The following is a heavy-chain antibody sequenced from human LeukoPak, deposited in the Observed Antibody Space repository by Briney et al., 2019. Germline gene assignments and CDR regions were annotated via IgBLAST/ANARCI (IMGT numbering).Heavy chain of an antibody. CDR3: ARGFVYGDTGSFDY. D-gene: IGHD4-17*01. CDR2: FYYTGST. CDR1: GGSISTYY. J-gene: IGHJ4*02. Sequence: PSETLSLTCTVSGGSISTYYWSWIRQPPGKGLDWIGSFYYTGSTNYNPSLRSRVTISLDTSKNQFSLRLSSVTAADTAVYYCARGFVYGDTGSFDYWGQGTLVTVSS. V-gene: IGHV4-59*01.